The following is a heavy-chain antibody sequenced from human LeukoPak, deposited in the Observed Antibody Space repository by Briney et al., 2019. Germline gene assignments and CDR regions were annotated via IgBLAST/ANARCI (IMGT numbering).Heavy chain of an antibody. CDR3: ARGGYCYGHDAFDI. CDR2: ICYDGSNK. Sequence: PGGSLRLSCAASGFTFSSYGMNWVRQAPGKGLEWVAVICYDGSNKYYADSVKGRFTISRDNSKNTLYLQMNSLRAEDTAVYYCARGGYCYGHDAFDIWGQGTMVTVSS. D-gene: IGHD5-18*01. CDR1: GFTFSSYG. V-gene: IGHV3-33*01. J-gene: IGHJ3*02.